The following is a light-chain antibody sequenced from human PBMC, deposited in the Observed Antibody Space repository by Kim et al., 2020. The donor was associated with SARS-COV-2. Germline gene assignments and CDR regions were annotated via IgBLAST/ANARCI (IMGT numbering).Light chain of an antibody. CDR2: DNN. Sequence: QSVLTQPPSVSAAPGQKVTISCSGSSSNIGNNYVSWYQQLPGTAPKLLIYDNNKRPSGIPHRFSGSKSGTSATLGITGLQTGDEADYYCGTWDSSLSAVFGGGTQLTVL. CDR3: GTWDSSLSAV. CDR1: SSNIGNNY. J-gene: IGLJ2*01. V-gene: IGLV1-51*01.